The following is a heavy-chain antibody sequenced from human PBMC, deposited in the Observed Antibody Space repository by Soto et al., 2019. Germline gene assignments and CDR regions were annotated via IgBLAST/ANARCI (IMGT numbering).Heavy chain of an antibody. CDR2: VNPSGGST. J-gene: IGHJ1*01. CDR3: AREENCSGGTCYSEYFHR. D-gene: IGHD2-15*01. V-gene: IGHV1-46*01. CDR1: GYLFTAYS. Sequence: ASVKVSCKASGYLFTAYSMHWVLVAPGQGLEWMGVVNPSGGSTKYAQNFQGRVTMTRDTSTTTIYMELSSLRSDDTAIYYCAREENCSGGTCYSEYFHRWGQGTLVTVSS.